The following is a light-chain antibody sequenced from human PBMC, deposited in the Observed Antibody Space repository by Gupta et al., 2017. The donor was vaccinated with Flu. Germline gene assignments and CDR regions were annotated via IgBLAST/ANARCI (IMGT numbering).Light chain of an antibody. CDR3: QQSYRTPKLT. J-gene: IGKJ3*01. CDR1: QSIRNY. Sequence: DRVTITCRESQSIRNYLNWYQQKPGEAPKLLVYAASSLQRGAPSRFSGSGSGTDFTLTISSLQPEDCATYFCQQSYRTPKLTFGPGTKVEIK. V-gene: IGKV1-39*01. CDR2: AAS.